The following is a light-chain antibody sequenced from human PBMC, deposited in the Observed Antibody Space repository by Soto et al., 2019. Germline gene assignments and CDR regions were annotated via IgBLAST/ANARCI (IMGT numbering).Light chain of an antibody. Sequence: DIQMTQSPSSLFASVGDRVTITCRASQIINTWLPWYQQRPGKAPKLLIYRASNLVNGVPSRFSGSGSGTEFTLTISSLQPDDFSIYYCQQYETYSGTFGPGTKVDL. CDR1: QIINTW. CDR2: RAS. V-gene: IGKV1-5*03. CDR3: QQYETYSGT. J-gene: IGKJ3*01.